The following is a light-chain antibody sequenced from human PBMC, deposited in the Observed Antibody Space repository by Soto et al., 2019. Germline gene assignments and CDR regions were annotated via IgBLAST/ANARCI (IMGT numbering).Light chain of an antibody. CDR3: QQYSNWPLT. CDR1: QTVRNN. Sequence: EFVLTQSPGTLSLSPGERATLSCRASQTVRNNYLAWYQQKPGQAPRLLIYGASTRATGIPARFSGSGSGTEFTLTINSLQSEDFAVYYCQQYSNWPLTFGGGTKVDI. V-gene: IGKV3-15*01. J-gene: IGKJ4*01. CDR2: GAS.